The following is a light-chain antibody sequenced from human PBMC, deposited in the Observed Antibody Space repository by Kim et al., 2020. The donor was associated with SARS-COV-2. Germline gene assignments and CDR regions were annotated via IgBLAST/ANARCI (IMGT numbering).Light chain of an antibody. CDR3: QQYTTSRWT. CDR2: GAS. CDR1: QSVSSNS. V-gene: IGKV3-20*01. Sequence: EIVLTQSPGTLSLSPGERATLSCRASQSVSSNSLAWYQQKPGQAPRLLIYGASTRAAGVPDRFSGSGSGTDFTLTISRLEPGDSAVFYCQQYTTSRWTFGQGTKVDSK. J-gene: IGKJ1*01.